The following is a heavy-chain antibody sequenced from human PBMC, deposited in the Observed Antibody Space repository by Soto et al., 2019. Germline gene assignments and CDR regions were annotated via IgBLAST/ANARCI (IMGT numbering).Heavy chain of an antibody. J-gene: IGHJ6*02. CDR3: ASLPISAYYYGMDV. CDR1: GGTFRSYA. CDR2: IIPIFGTA. D-gene: IGHD2-2*02. Sequence: QVQLVQSGAEVKKPGSSVKVSCKVSGGTFRSYAISWFRRPPGQGLEWMGGIIPIFGTANYAQKFQGRVTITADKSTSTAYMELSSLRSEDTAVYYCASLPISAYYYGMDVWGQGTTVTVSS. V-gene: IGHV1-69*06.